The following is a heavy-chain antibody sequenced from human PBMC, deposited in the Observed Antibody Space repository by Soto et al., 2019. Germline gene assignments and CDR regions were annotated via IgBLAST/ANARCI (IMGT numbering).Heavy chain of an antibody. V-gene: IGHV3-21*01. J-gene: IGHJ4*02. CDR2: ISSSSSYI. CDR1: GFTFSSYS. CDR3: ARDPKDYDLRPISPRVEKDY. Sequence: EVQLVESGGGLVKPGGSLRLSCAASGFTFSSYSMNWVRQAPGKGLEWVSSISSSSSYIFYADSVKGRFTISRDNAKNSLYLQMNSLRAEDTAVYYCARDPKDYDLRPISPRVEKDYWGQGTLVTVSS. D-gene: IGHD3-3*01.